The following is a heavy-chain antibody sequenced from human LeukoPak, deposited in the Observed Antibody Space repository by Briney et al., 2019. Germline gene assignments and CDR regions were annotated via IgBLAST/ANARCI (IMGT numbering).Heavy chain of an antibody. CDR2: IYYSGST. CDR1: GGSISSYY. D-gene: IGHD3-16*01. Sequence: SETLSLTCTVSGGSISSYYWSWIRQHPGKGLEWIGYIYYSGSTYYNPSLKSRVTISVDTSKNQFSLKLSSVTAADTAVYYCARFWAIIPDAFDIWGQGTMVTVSS. CDR3: ARFWAIIPDAFDI. V-gene: IGHV4-59*06. J-gene: IGHJ3*02.